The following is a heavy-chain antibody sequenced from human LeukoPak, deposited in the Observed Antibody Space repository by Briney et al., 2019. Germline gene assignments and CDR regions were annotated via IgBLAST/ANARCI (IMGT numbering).Heavy chain of an antibody. D-gene: IGHD3-22*01. CDR1: GGSISSGGYY. Sequence: SQTLSLTCTVSGGSISSGGYYWSWIRQHPGTGLERIGYIYYSGSTYYNPSLKSRVTISVDTSKNQFSLKLSSVTAADTAVYYCASGLGGYYDSSGIRLDYWGQGTLVTVSS. V-gene: IGHV4-31*03. J-gene: IGHJ4*02. CDR2: IYYSGST. CDR3: ASGLGGYYDSSGIRLDY.